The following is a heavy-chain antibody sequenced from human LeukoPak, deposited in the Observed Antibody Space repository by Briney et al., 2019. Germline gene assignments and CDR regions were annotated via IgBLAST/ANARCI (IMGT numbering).Heavy chain of an antibody. V-gene: IGHV4-39*01. CDR1: GGSISSSSYY. CDR2: FYYSGNT. D-gene: IGHD6-19*01. J-gene: IGHJ4*02. Sequence: KPAETLSLTCSISGGSISSSSYYWGGIRQPPGKGLEWIVSFYYSGNTSYNPSLKSRVTISVDTSKNEFSLNLRSVTAADTAVFYCARTAGIAVAGSRQYFDYWGQGMLVTVSS. CDR3: ARTAGIAVAGSRQYFDY.